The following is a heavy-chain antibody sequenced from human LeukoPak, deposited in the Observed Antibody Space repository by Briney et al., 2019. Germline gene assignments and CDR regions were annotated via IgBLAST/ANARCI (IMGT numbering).Heavy chain of an antibody. D-gene: IGHD1-7*01. CDR1: GYTFTSYG. Sequence: ASVKVSCKASGYTFTSYGISWVRQAPGQGLEWMGWISAYNGNTNYAQEFQGRVTITRDTSASTAYMELSSLRSEDMAVYYCARGTSGTLDYWGQGTLVTVSS. J-gene: IGHJ4*02. CDR2: ISAYNGNT. V-gene: IGHV1-18*03. CDR3: ARGTSGTLDY.